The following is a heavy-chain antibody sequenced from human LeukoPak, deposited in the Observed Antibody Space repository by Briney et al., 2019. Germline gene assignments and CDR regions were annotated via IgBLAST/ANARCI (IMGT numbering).Heavy chain of an antibody. Sequence: GESLKISCKVSGYTFTTYWIGWVRQMPGKGLEWMGIIYPADSDTRYSPSFQGQVTISADKSISTAYLQWSSLKASDTAMYYCARRIVGATGDAFDIWGQGTMVTVSS. D-gene: IGHD1-26*01. V-gene: IGHV5-51*01. J-gene: IGHJ3*02. CDR3: ARRIVGATGDAFDI. CDR2: IYPADSDT. CDR1: GYTFTTYW.